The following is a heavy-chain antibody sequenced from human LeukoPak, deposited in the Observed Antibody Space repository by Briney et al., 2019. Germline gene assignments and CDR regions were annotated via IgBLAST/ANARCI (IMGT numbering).Heavy chain of an antibody. CDR2: INPNSGGT. D-gene: IGHD6-19*01. Sequence: ASVKVSCKASGYTFTGYYMHWVRQAPGQGLEWMGRINPNSGGTNYAQKFQGRVTMTRDTSISTAYMELSRLRSDDTAVYYCARVSAVAGNAFDIWGQGTMVTVSS. J-gene: IGHJ3*02. CDR3: ARVSAVAGNAFDI. CDR1: GYTFTGYY. V-gene: IGHV1-2*06.